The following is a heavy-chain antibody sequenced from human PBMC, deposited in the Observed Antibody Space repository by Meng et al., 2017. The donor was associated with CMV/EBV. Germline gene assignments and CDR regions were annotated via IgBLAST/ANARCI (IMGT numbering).Heavy chain of an antibody. CDR3: AREGLGDYDSSGSITAPIDY. CDR2: IYSGGST. CDR1: GFTVSSNY. J-gene: IGHJ4*02. V-gene: IGHV3-66*02. Sequence: GESLKISCAASGFTVSSNYLSWVRQAPGKGLEWVSVIYSGGSTYYADSVKGRFTISRDNSKNTLYLQMNSLRAEDTAVYYCAREGLGDYDSSGSITAPIDYWGQGTLVTVSS. D-gene: IGHD3-22*01.